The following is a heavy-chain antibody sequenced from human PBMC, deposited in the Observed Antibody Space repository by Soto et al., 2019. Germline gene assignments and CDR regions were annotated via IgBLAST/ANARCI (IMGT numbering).Heavy chain of an antibody. CDR3: AKSSGYLPGWFDP. V-gene: IGHV3-30*18. CDR2: ISYDGSNK. Sequence: QVQLVESGGGVVQPGRSLRLSCAASGFTFSSYGMHWVRQAPGKGLEWVAVISYDGSNKYYADSVKGRFTISRDNSKNTLYLQMNSLRAEDTAVYYCAKSSGYLPGWFDPWGQGTLVTVSS. CDR1: GFTFSSYG. D-gene: IGHD3-22*01. J-gene: IGHJ5*02.